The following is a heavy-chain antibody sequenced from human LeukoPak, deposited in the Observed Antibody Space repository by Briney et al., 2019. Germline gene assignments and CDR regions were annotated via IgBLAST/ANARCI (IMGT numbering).Heavy chain of an antibody. Sequence: GGSLRLSCAASGFTVSSNYMSWVRQAPGKGLEWVAFIYADGNTYYADSVQGRFTITRDNSKHTLCLQLNSRRAEDPAAYSCTGDSYGDANFDSWGQGTLVTVSS. V-gene: IGHV3-53*01. J-gene: IGHJ4*02. D-gene: IGHD4-17*01. CDR2: IYADGNT. CDR1: GFTVSSNY. CDR3: TGDSYGDANFDS.